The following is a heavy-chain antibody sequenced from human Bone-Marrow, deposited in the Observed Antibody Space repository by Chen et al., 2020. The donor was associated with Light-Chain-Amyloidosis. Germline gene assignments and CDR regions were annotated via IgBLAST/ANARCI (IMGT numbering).Heavy chain of an antibody. D-gene: IGHD3-10*01. J-gene: IGHJ6*02. CDR2: ISWNSGVK. V-gene: IGHV3-9*01. CDR1: GFTFDDYA. Sequence: EVQLVESGGGLVQPGRSLRLSCAASGFTFDDYAMHWVRQAPGKGLEWVSGISWNSGVKGYVDSVRGRVTISRDGVKNSLYLQMNSLRPEDTALYYCAKDKGGSMGFGMDVWGQGTTVIVSS. CDR3: AKDKGGSMGFGMDV.